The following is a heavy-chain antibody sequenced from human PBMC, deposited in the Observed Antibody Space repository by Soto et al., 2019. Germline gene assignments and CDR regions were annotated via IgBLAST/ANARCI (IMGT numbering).Heavy chain of an antibody. J-gene: IGHJ3*02. CDR1: GFTFSSYA. Sequence: GGSLRLSCAASGFTFSSYAMSWVRQAPGKGLEWVSAISGSGGSTYYADSVKGRFTISRDNSKNTLHLQMNSLRAEDTAVYYWAKDQQWLNAFDIWGQGTMVTVSS. CDR2: ISGSGGST. V-gene: IGHV3-23*01. D-gene: IGHD6-19*01. CDR3: AKDQQWLNAFDI.